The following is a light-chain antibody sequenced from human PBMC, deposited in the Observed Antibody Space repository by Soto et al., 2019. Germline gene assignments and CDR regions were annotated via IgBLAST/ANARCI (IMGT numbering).Light chain of an antibody. V-gene: IGKV3-11*01. CDR2: DAS. CDR1: ESVSDD. CDR3: QQRSNWPPT. J-gene: IGKJ4*01. Sequence: EIVMTHSPATLSVSPGERATLSWRASESVSDDLAWYQQKPGQAPRLLIYDASNRATGIPARFSGSGSGTDFTLTISSLEPEDFAVYYCQQRSNWPPTFGGGTKVDIK.